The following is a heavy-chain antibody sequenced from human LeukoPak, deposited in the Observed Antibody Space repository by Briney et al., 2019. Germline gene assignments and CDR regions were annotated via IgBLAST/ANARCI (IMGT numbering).Heavy chain of an antibody. CDR2: FDPEDGET. Sequence: ASVKVSCKASGYTFTSYAMHWVRQAPGKGLEWMGGFDPEDGETIYAQKFQGRVTMTEDTSTDTAYMELSSLRSEDTAVYYCATSRLYDSSGYYQKYFQHWGQGTLVTVSS. V-gene: IGHV1-24*01. CDR3: ATSRLYDSSGYYQKYFQH. D-gene: IGHD3-22*01. CDR1: GYTFTSYA. J-gene: IGHJ1*01.